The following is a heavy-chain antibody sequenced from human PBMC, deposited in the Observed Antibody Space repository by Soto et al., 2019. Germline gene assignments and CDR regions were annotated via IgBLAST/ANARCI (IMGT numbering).Heavy chain of an antibody. V-gene: IGHV3-30*18. D-gene: IGHD3-3*01. CDR2: ISYDGSDE. J-gene: IGHJ4*02. Sequence: GGSLRLSCAASGFLFSNYGMHWVRQAPGKGLEWVAVISYDGSDEYYADSVKGRFTISRDKSTNTLYLQMSSLRAEDTAVYYCAKAFGIWSGYSDYWGQGTLVTVSS. CDR3: AKAFGIWSGYSDY. CDR1: GFLFSNYG.